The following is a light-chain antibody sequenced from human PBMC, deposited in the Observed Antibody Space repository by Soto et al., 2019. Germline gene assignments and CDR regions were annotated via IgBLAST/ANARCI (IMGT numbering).Light chain of an antibody. CDR2: GAS. V-gene: IGKV3-15*01. Sequence: EILMTQSPATLSVSPGEGATLSCRASQRVGSSLAWFQQKPGQAPRLLIYGASSRATGIPARFSGSGSGTEFTLTISSLQSEDFAVYYCQQYYNWWTFGQGTKVEIK. J-gene: IGKJ1*01. CDR1: QRVGSS. CDR3: QQYYNWWT.